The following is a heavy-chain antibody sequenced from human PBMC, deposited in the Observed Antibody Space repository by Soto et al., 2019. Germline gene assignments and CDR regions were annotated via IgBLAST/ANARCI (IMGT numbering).Heavy chain of an antibody. J-gene: IGHJ6*03. D-gene: IGHD1-7*01. Sequence: PSQTLSLTCAISGDSVSSNSAAWNWIRQSPSRGLEWLGRTYYRSRWYNDYAVSVKSRITINPDTSKNQFSLHLNSVTPEDTAVYYGAGTTSLQWYYMDVWGKGNTVTFSS. CDR1: GDSVSSNSAA. CDR3: AGTTSLQWYYMDV. V-gene: IGHV6-1*01. CDR2: TYYRSRWYN.